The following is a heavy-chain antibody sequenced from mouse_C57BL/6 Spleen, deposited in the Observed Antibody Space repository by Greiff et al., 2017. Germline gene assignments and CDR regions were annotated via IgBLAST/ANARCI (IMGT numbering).Heavy chain of an antibody. J-gene: IGHJ4*01. CDR2: ISDGGSYT. CDR3: AREDGYDDGDAMDY. Sequence: EVKLMESGGGLVKPGGSLKLSCAASGFTFSSYAMSWVRQTPEKRLEWVATISDGGSYTYYPDNVKGRFTISRANAKNNLYLQMSHLKSEDTAMYYCAREDGYDDGDAMDYWGQGTSVTVSS. CDR1: GFTFSSYA. D-gene: IGHD2-2*01. V-gene: IGHV5-4*01.